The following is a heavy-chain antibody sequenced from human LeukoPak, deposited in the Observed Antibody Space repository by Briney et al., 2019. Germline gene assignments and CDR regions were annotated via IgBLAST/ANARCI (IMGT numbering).Heavy chain of an antibody. Sequence: ASVKVSCKVSGYTLTELSMHWVRQAPGKGLEWMGGFDPEDGETIYAQKFQGRVTMTEDTSTDTAYMELSSLRSEDTAVYHCATGPLYLVMWAYWGQGTLVTVSS. CDR2: FDPEDGET. J-gene: IGHJ4*02. V-gene: IGHV1-24*01. D-gene: IGHD2-21*01. CDR1: GYTLTELS. CDR3: ATGPLYLVMWAY.